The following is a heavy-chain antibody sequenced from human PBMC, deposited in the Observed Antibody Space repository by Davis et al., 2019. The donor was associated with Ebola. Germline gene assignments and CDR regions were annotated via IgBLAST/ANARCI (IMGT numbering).Heavy chain of an antibody. J-gene: IGHJ6*03. Sequence: ASVKVSCKASGYTFTGYYMHWVRQAPGQGLEWMGWINPNSGGTNYAQKFQGRVTMTRDTSISTAYMELSSLRSEDTAVYYCARDTTVVVPAAPYYMDVWGKGTTVTVSS. CDR2: INPNSGGT. V-gene: IGHV1-2*02. D-gene: IGHD2-2*01. CDR3: ARDTTVVVPAAPYYMDV. CDR1: GYTFTGYY.